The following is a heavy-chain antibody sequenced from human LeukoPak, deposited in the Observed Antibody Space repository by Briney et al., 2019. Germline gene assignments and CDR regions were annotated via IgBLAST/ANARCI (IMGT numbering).Heavy chain of an antibody. D-gene: IGHD3-22*01. CDR3: ARDPYYDSSGYYIYYFDY. CDR2: ISSSSSYI. Sequence: GGSLRLSCAASGFTFSSYSMNWVRQAPGKGLEWVSSISSSSSYIYYVDSVKGRFTISRDNAKNSLYLQMNSLRAEDTAVYYCARDPYYDSSGYYIYYFDYWGQGTLVTVSS. J-gene: IGHJ4*02. V-gene: IGHV3-21*01. CDR1: GFTFSSYS.